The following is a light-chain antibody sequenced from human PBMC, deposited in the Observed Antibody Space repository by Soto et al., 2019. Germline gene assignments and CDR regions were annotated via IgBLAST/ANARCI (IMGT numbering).Light chain of an antibody. V-gene: IGLV1-40*01. CDR2: ANT. CDR1: SSNIGAGYD. CDR3: QSYDSSLSAYV. Sequence: QSVLTQPSSVSGAPGQRVTFSCTGSSSNIGAGYDVHWYQQLPGTAPKLLIYANTNRPSGVPDRFSGSKSGTSASLAITGLQAEDEADYYCQSYDSSLSAYVFGTGTKLTVL. J-gene: IGLJ1*01.